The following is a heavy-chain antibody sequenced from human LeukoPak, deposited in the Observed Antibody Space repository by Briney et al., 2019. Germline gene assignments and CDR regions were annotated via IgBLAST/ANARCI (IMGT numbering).Heavy chain of an antibody. Sequence: SVKVSCKASGGTFSSYAISWVRQAPGQGLEWMGGIIPIFGTANYAQKFQGKVTITTDESTSTAYMELSSLRSEDTAVYYCAGAYDSSGYVAYWGQGTLVTVSS. CDR3: AGAYDSSGYVAY. CDR2: IIPIFGTA. J-gene: IGHJ4*02. V-gene: IGHV1-69*05. CDR1: GGTFSSYA. D-gene: IGHD3-22*01.